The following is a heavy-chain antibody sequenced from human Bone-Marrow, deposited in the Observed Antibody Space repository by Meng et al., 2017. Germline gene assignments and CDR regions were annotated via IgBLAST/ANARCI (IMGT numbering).Heavy chain of an antibody. J-gene: IGHJ2*01. CDR1: GFSFSSYW. CDR3: ARERGSRQFDL. CDR2: IKQDGSEM. Sequence: GESLKISCVASGFSFSSYWMGWVHQTPGKGLEWVANIKQDGSEMYYVDSVKGRFTISRDNAKNSLYVQMSSLRVEDTALYYCARERGSRQFDLWGRGTLVTVSS. D-gene: IGHD3-10*01. V-gene: IGHV3-7*01.